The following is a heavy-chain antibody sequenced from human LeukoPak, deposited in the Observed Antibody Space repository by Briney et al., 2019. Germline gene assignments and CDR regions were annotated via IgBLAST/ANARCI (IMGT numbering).Heavy chain of an antibody. J-gene: IGHJ4*02. CDR1: GFXFSNSW. D-gene: IGHD5-24*01. CDR3: ARDIGYNAFDY. CDR2: INQDGGAK. Sequence: PGGSLRLSCADSGFXFSNSWIAWVRQAPGRGLKWVANINQDGGAKSCVDSVKGRFTISRDNAKNSLYLQMNSLRAEDTAVYYCARDIGYNAFDYWGQGTLVTVSS. V-gene: IGHV3-7*05.